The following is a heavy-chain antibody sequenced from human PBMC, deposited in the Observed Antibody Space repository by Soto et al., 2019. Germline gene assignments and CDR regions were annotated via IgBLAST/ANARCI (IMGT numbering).Heavy chain of an antibody. CDR3: ARGGYCSSTICYIWDSWLDP. V-gene: IGHV3-74*01. CDR2: INRDGSNT. J-gene: IGHJ5*02. CDR1: GFTFSDYF. Sequence: GGSLRLSCAASGFTFSDYFMNWARQVPGKGLVWVSRINRDGSNTNYADSVKGRFTISRDNAKNTLYLQISSLRAEDTAVYYCARGGYCSSTICYIWDSWLDPWGQGTLVTVSS. D-gene: IGHD2-2*02.